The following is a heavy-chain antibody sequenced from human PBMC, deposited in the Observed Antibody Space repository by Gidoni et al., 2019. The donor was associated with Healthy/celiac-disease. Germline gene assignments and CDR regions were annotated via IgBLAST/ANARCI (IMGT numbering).Heavy chain of an antibody. CDR1: GFPFSSYA. CDR2: ISGSGGST. J-gene: IGHJ3*02. V-gene: IGHV3-23*01. D-gene: IGHD3-22*01. CDR3: AKDPILYYYDSSGYFGAFDI. Sequence: EVQLLESGGGLVQPGGSLRLSCAAAGFPFSSYAMSWVRQAPGKGLECVSAISGSGGSTYYADSVKGRFTISRDNSKNTLYLQMNSLRAEDTAVYYCAKDPILYYYDSSGYFGAFDIWGQGTMVTVSS.